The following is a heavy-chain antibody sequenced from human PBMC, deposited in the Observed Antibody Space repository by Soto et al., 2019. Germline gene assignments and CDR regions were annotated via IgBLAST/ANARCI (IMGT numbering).Heavy chain of an antibody. CDR1: GFSLTTSGLG. D-gene: IGHD2-21*01. J-gene: IGHJ5*02. V-gene: IGHV2-5*02. CDR2: IYWDDEK. CDR3: AHRTVIGDRWFDP. Sequence: QITLKESGPTLVKPTQTLTLTCTFSGFSLTTSGLGVGWVRQPPGKALEWLAFIYWDDEKRYSPSLKSRLTITKDTSKNQVVLTLTSVDPVDTVTYYCAHRTVIGDRWFDPWGQGTLVTGSS.